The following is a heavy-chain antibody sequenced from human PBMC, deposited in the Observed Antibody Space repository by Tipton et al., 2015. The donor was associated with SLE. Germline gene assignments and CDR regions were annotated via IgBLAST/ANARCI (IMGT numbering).Heavy chain of an antibody. V-gene: IGHV1-69*05. J-gene: IGHJ6*02. D-gene: IGHD3-3*01. CDR3: AGEYDSPELYGMDV. CDR1: GGTFSSYA. CDR2: IIPIFGTA. Sequence: QSGAEVKKPGSSVKVSCKASGGTFSSYAISWVRQAPGQGLEWMGRIIPIFGTANYAQKFQGRVTMTTDTSTSTAYMELRSLRSDDTAVYYCAGEYDSPELYGMDVWGQGTTVTVSS.